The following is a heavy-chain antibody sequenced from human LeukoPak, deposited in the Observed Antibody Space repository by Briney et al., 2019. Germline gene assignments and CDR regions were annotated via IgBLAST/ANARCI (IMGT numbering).Heavy chain of an antibody. Sequence: SETLSLTCAVYGGSFSGYYWSWIRQPPGKGLEWIGEINHSGSTNYNPSLKSRVTISVDTSKNQFSLKLSSVTAADTAVYYCARTPTAVVPAANFDYWGQGTLVTVSS. D-gene: IGHD2-2*01. CDR2: INHSGST. CDR1: GGSFSGYY. J-gene: IGHJ4*02. V-gene: IGHV4-34*01. CDR3: ARTPTAVVPAANFDY.